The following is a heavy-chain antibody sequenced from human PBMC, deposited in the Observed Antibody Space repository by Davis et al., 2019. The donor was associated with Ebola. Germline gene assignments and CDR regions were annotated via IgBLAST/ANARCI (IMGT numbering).Heavy chain of an antibody. Sequence: MPGGSLRLSCAVYGGSFSGYYWSWIRQPPGKGLEWIGEINHSGSTNYNPSLESRVTISVDTSKNQFSLKLSSVTAADTAVYYCARGRDFWRNWGQGTLVTVSS. CDR2: INHSGST. D-gene: IGHD3-3*01. CDR3: ARGRDFWRN. J-gene: IGHJ4*02. V-gene: IGHV4-34*01. CDR1: GGSFSGYY.